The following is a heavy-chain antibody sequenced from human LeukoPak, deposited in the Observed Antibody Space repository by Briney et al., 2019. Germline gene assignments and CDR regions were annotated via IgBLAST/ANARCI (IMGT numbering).Heavy chain of an antibody. J-gene: IGHJ6*03. D-gene: IGHD3-22*01. CDR1: GYTFTSYY. CDR2: INPSGGST. V-gene: IGHV1-46*01. CDR3: ARGVGGANYDSSGKDYYYYYYMDV. Sequence: ASVKVSCKASGYTFTSYYMHWVRQAPGQGLEWMGIINPSGGSTSYAQKFQGRVTMTRDMSTSTVYMELSSLRSEDTAVYYCARGVGGANYDSSGKDYYYYYYMDVWGKGTTVTVSS.